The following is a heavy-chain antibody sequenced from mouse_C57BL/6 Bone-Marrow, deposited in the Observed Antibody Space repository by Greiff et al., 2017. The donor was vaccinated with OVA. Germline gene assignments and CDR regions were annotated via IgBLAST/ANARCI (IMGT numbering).Heavy chain of an antibody. CDR3: AREQDGIYSFAY. Sequence: QVHVKQSGAELAKPGASVKLSCKASGYTFTSYWMHWVKQRPGQGLEWIGYINPSSGYTKYNQKFKDKATLTADKSSSTAYMQLSSLTYEDSAVYYCAREQDGIYSFAYWGQGTLVTVSA. D-gene: IGHD2-1*01. CDR2: INPSSGYT. J-gene: IGHJ3*01. V-gene: IGHV1-7*01. CDR1: GYTFTSYW.